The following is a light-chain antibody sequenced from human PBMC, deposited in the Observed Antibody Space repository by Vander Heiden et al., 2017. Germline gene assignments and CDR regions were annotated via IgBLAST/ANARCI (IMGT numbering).Light chain of an antibody. CDR3: QQRSNWPIT. CDR2: DAS. J-gene: IGKJ5*01. V-gene: IGKV3-11*01. Sequence: EFVFTHSPATLSFSPGERATPACRASQSVGSSLAWYQQNPGQAPRLLIYDASNRATGIPARFSGSGSGTDFTLTISSLESEDFAVYYCQQRSNWPITFGQGTRLEIK. CDR1: QSVGSS.